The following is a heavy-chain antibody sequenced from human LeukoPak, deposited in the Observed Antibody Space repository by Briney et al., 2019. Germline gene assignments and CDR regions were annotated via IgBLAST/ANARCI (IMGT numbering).Heavy chain of an antibody. CDR1: GYSISSGYY. Sequence: SEPMSFTCAVSGYSISSGYYWGWIRQPPGKGLEWIGSTYHSASNYYHPSLKSRVTIAVDTSKDQFSLKLSSVTAADTAVYYCARRSGGRFDYWGQGTLVTVSS. J-gene: IGHJ4*02. CDR3: ARRSGGRFDY. CDR2: TYHSASN. V-gene: IGHV4-38-2*01. D-gene: IGHD3-10*01.